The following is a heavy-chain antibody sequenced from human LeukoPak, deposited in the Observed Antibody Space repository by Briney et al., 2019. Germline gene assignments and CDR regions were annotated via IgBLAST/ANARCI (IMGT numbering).Heavy chain of an antibody. Sequence: GGSLRLSCAASGFTFSSYEMNWVRQAPGKGLEWVSYINSSGSTIYYADSVKGRFTISRDNAKNSLYLQMNSLRAEDTAVYYCARAGGSYPGPGLDYWGQGTLVTVSS. CDR2: INSSGSTI. D-gene: IGHD1-26*01. V-gene: IGHV3-48*03. J-gene: IGHJ4*02. CDR1: GFTFSSYE. CDR3: ARAGGSYPGPGLDY.